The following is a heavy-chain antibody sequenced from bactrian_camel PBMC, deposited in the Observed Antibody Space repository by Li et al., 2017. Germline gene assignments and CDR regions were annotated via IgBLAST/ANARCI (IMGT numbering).Heavy chain of an antibody. D-gene: IGHD3*01. CDR1: GYTYSNYY. Sequence: HVQLVESGGGLVQPGGSLRLSCVASGYTYSNYYMGWFRQAPGKEREGVAYIDSDGTTRYADSVKGRFAISKDNAKNTIYLQMNSLKPDDTAMYYCAAPRLAAAPLLDYDCYSGAWSRGGYWGQGTQVTVS. J-gene: IGHJ4*01. CDR3: AAPRLAAAPLLDYDCYSGAWSRGGY. V-gene: IGHV3S53*01. CDR2: IDSDGTT.